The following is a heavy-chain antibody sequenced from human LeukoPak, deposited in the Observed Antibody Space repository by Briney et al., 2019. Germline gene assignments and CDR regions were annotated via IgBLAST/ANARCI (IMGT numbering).Heavy chain of an antibody. Sequence: PGGSLRLSCAASGFTFSSYWMSWVRQAPGKGLEWVANIKDDGSEKYYVDSVKGRFTISRDDAKNSLYLQMNSLRAEDTAVYYCAREIRSSASYYYYYGMDVWGQGTTVTVSS. D-gene: IGHD2-2*01. CDR3: AREIRSSASYYYYYGMDV. J-gene: IGHJ6*02. CDR2: IKDDGSEK. V-gene: IGHV3-7*01. CDR1: GFTFSSYW.